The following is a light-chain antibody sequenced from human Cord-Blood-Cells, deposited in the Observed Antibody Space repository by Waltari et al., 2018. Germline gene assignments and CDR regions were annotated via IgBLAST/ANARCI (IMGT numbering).Light chain of an antibody. V-gene: IGLV2-14*01. CDR1: SSDVGGYHY. CDR3: SSYTSSSTVV. Sequence: QTALPQPAPVSESPGQSITISCTGTSSDVGGYHYVSWYQQHPGKAPKLMIYDVSNRPSGVSNRFSGSKSGNTASLTISGLQAEDEADYYCSSYTSSSTVVFGGGTKLTVL. CDR2: DVS. J-gene: IGLJ2*01.